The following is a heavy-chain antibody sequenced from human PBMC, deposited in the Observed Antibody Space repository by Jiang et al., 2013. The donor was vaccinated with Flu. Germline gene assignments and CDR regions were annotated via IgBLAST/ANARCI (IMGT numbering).Heavy chain of an antibody. D-gene: IGHD2-2*01. CDR2: GTT. Sequence: GTTEYAASVERRDSTISRDDSKSIAYLQMSSLRTEDTAVYYCTRDLVRDIIMIPATYFDSWGQGTLVTVSS. CDR3: TRDLVRDIIMIPATYFDS. V-gene: IGHV3-49*02. J-gene: IGHJ4*02.